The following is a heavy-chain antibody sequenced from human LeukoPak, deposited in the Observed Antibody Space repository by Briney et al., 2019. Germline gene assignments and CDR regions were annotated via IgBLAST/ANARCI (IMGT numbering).Heavy chain of an antibody. Sequence: PGGSLRLSCAASGFTFSSYGMHWVRQAPGKGLEWVAVIWYDGSNKYYADSVKGRFTISRDNSKNTLYLQMNSLRAEDTAVYYCARDHGTYSYGSQRYYYYGMDVWGKGTTVTVSS. CDR2: IWYDGSNK. V-gene: IGHV3-33*01. D-gene: IGHD5-18*01. CDR3: ARDHGTYSYGSQRYYYYGMDV. J-gene: IGHJ6*04. CDR1: GFTFSSYG.